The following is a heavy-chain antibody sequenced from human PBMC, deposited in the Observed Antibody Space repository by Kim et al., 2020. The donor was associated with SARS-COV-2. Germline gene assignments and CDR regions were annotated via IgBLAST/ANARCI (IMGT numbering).Heavy chain of an antibody. V-gene: IGHV3-74*01. CDR3: ARDPTVTTIVYYYYGMDV. D-gene: IGHD4-4*01. J-gene: IGHJ6*02. Sequence: KGRFTISRDNAKNTLYLQMNSLRAEDTAVYYCARDPTVTTIVYYYYGMDVWGQGTTVTVSS.